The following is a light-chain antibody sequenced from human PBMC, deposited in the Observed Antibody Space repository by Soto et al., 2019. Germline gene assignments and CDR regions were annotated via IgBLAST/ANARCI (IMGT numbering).Light chain of an antibody. Sequence: DIQMTQSPSSLSASVGDRVTITCRASQSISTYVNWYQQKPGKAPKLLIYAASSLQSGVPSRFSGSGSGTDFTLTISSLQPEDFATYFCQQNYKTPPLTFGGGTKVEIK. CDR3: QQNYKTPPLT. CDR1: QSISTY. V-gene: IGKV1-39*01. J-gene: IGKJ4*01. CDR2: AAS.